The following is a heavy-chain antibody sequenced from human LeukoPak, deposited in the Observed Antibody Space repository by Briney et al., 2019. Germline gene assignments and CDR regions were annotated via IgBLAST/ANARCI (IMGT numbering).Heavy chain of an antibody. CDR1: GGSINSYY. D-gene: IGHD1-26*01. CDR3: AGTMESGSFSTFDD. V-gene: IGHV4-59*08. J-gene: IGHJ4*02. Sequence: SETLSLTCTVSGGSINSYYWSWIRQPPGKGLEWIGYIYHTGSTNYSPSLKSRVTISVDTSKNQFSLKLSSVTAADTAVYYCAGTMESGSFSTFDDWGQGTLVTVSS. CDR2: IYHTGST.